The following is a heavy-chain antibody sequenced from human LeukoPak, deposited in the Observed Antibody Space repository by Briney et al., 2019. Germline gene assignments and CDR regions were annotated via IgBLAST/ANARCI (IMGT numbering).Heavy chain of an antibody. Sequence: SETLSLTCAVYGGSFSGYYWSWIRQPPGKGLEWIGEINHSGSTNYNPSLKSRVTISVDTSKNQFSLKLSSVTSADTPVYYCARGRYSSGYYSPLRYWGQGTLVTVSS. CDR2: INHSGST. V-gene: IGHV4-34*01. J-gene: IGHJ4*02. CDR3: ARGRYSSGYYSPLRY. D-gene: IGHD3-22*01. CDR1: GGSFSGYY.